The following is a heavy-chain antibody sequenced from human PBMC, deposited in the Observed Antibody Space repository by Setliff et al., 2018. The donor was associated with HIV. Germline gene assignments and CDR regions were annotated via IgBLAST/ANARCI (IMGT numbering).Heavy chain of an antibody. CDR3: ARDPTGGAARFDY. V-gene: IGHV1-69*05. CDR1: GGTFSIFS. Sequence: SVKVSCKTSGGTFSIFSITWVRQAPGQGLEWMGGIIPVFGPPSYAQRFQRRLTITTDESTNTAYMELSSLKSEDTAVYYCARDPTGGAARFDYWGQGTLVTVSS. J-gene: IGHJ4*02. CDR2: IIPVFGPP. D-gene: IGHD6-6*01.